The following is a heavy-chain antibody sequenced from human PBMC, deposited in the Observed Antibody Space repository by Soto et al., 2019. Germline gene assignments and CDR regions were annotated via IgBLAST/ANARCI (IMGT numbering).Heavy chain of an antibody. D-gene: IGHD2-15*01. CDR1: TVTFSNYA. CDR2: ISGSGDRT. J-gene: IGHJ5*02. V-gene: IGHV3-23*01. Sequence: EMQLLESGGGLVQPGGSLRLSCTASTVTFSNYAMSWVRQAPGKGLEWVSAISGSGDRTFYADSQKGRFTISRDNSQNTLYLQMNSLRVEDTAVYFCAKGFSGSIYYNWFDPWCQGTLVTVSS. CDR3: AKGFSGSIYYNWFDP.